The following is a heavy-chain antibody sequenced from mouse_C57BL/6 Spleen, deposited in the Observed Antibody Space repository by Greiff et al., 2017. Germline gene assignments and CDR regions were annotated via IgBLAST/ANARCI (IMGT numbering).Heavy chain of an antibody. J-gene: IGHJ4*01. CDR3: TAAYYSNYGAMDY. D-gene: IGHD2-5*01. CDR2: IDPENGDT. CDR1: GFNIKDGY. V-gene: IGHV14-4*01. Sequence: EVQLQQSGAELVRPGASVKLSCTASGFNIKDGYMHWVKQRPEQGLEWIGWIDPENGDTEYASKFQGKATITADTSSNTAYLQLSSLTSEDTAVYYCTAAYYSNYGAMDYWGQGTSVTVSS.